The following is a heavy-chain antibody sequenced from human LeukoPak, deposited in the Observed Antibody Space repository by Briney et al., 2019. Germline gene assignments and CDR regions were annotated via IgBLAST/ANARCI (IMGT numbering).Heavy chain of an antibody. Sequence: GGSLRLSCVASGFTFNNFGVHWVRQAPGKGLEWVAVISYDGSNKYYADSVKGRFTISRDNSKNTLYLQMNSLRAEDTAVYYCARGVGSTSRPNYYYYMDVWGKGTTVTVSS. CDR1: GFTFNNFG. D-gene: IGHD2-2*01. J-gene: IGHJ6*03. CDR2: ISYDGSNK. V-gene: IGHV3-30*03. CDR3: ARGVGSTSRPNYYYYMDV.